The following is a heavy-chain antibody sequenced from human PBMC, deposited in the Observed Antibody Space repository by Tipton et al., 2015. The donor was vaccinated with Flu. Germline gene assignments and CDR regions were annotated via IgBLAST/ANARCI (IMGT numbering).Heavy chain of an antibody. CDR2: FHISGNT. V-gene: IGHV4-61*02. J-gene: IGHJ4*02. Sequence: TLSLTCSVSSASINSDRDYWTWVRQPAGRGLEWIGRFHISGNTDSNPSLKSRVTISADTSKNQFSLQLNSVTAADTAVYYCARGHPLDYWGQGTLVTVSS. CDR3: ARGHPLDY. CDR1: SASINSDRDY.